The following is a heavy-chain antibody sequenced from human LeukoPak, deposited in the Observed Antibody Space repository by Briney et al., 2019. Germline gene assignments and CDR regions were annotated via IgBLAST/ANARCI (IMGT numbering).Heavy chain of an antibody. Sequence: SGGYLRCSGAGSGFTVRSNYMSWVRQAPGKGLEGVSVIYSGGTTYYADSVKGRFTISRDNSKTTLYLQMNSLRAEDTAVYYCARPGAAASYPYFDYWGQGTLVAVSS. CDR3: ARPGAAASYPYFDY. D-gene: IGHD6-13*01. J-gene: IGHJ4*02. CDR2: IYSGGTT. V-gene: IGHV3-66*04. CDR1: GFTVRSNY.